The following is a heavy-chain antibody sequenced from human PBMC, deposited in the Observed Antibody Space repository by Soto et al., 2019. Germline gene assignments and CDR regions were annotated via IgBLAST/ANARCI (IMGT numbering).Heavy chain of an antibody. V-gene: IGHV3-53*01. CDR2: LYNTYGA. Sequence: GGSLRLSCAASGFTFSDKKYLTWVRQAPGKGLGWVSGLYNTYGAFYAESVKGRFSTSKDHSKNTFYLQLNSLRPDDTAVDYCATWLLREHAFDVWGLGTMVTVSS. CDR1: GFTFSDKKY. J-gene: IGHJ3*01. D-gene: IGHD2-15*01. CDR3: ATWLLREHAFDV.